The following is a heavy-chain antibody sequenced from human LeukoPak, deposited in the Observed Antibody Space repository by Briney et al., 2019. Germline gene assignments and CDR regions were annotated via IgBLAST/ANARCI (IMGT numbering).Heavy chain of an antibody. V-gene: IGHV1-2*02. CDR2: INPNSGGT. Sequence: ASVKVSCKASGYTFTGYYMHWVRQAPGQGLEWMRWINPNSGGTNYAQKFQGRVTMTRDTSISTAYMELSRLRSDDTAVYYCARGREFYDSSGSDAFDIWGQGTMVTVSS. CDR1: GYTFTGYY. CDR3: ARGREFYDSSGSDAFDI. J-gene: IGHJ3*02. D-gene: IGHD3-22*01.